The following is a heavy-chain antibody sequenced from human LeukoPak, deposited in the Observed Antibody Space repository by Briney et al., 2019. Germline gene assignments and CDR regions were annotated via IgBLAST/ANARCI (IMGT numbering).Heavy chain of an antibody. J-gene: IGHJ6*02. CDR2: ISAYNGKT. Sequence: ASVTVSCKASGYTFTRYGVSWVRQAPGQGLEWMGWISAYNGKTNYAQKFQGRFTMTTDTSTSTAYMDLRSLRSDDTAVYYCARDKDYGSGTFYTRPPVTYYYYGMDVWGQGTTVTVSS. V-gene: IGHV1-18*01. CDR3: ARDKDYGSGTFYTRPPVTYYYYGMDV. D-gene: IGHD3-10*01. CDR1: GYTFTRYG.